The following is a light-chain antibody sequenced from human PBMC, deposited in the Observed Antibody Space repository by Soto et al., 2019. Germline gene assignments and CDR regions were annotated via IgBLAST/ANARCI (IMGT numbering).Light chain of an antibody. J-gene: IGKJ1*01. Sequence: EIEMTQSPAILSVSPGERATLSCRASQSISTNLAWYQQKPGQAPRLLIYDAFNRAAGVPPRFSGSGSGTEFTLTISSLQSEDFAVYYCQQYNNWPPWTFGQGTKVDIK. CDR3: QQYNNWPPWT. CDR2: DAF. CDR1: QSISTN. V-gene: IGKV3-15*01.